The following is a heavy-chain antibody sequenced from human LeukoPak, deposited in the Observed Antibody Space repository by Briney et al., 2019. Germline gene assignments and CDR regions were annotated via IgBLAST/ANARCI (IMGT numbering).Heavy chain of an antibody. CDR3: AKDKDLSLGDDRQY. CDR1: GFTFSSYV. Sequence: PGGSLKPSCTASGFTFSSYVMTWVRQAPGKGLEWVSGISGSGDTYYADSVKGRFTISRDNSRNRFYLQMNSLRAEDTAVYYCAKDKDLSLGDDRQYWGQGTLATVSS. J-gene: IGHJ4*02. V-gene: IGHV3-23*01. D-gene: IGHD3-16*01. CDR2: ISGSGDT.